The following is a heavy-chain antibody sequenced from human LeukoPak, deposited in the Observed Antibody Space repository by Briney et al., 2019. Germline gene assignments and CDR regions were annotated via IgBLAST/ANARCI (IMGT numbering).Heavy chain of an antibody. CDR3: ARGVVVVPAAMAWFDP. V-gene: IGHV4-59*01. Sequence: SETLSLTCSVSGGSMTSYYWSWIRQPPGKGLEWIGFLHYSGSTNYKPSLKSRVTISVDTSRTQFSLKLSSVTAADTAMYYCARGVVVVPAAMAWFDPWGQGTLVTVSS. J-gene: IGHJ5*02. CDR2: LHYSGST. D-gene: IGHD2-2*01. CDR1: GGSMTSYY.